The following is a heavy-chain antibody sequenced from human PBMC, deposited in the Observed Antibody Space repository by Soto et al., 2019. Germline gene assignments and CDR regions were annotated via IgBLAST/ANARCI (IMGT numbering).Heavy chain of an antibody. Sequence: EVQLLESGGGLVQPGGSLRLSCAASGFTFRIYAMSWVRQVPGKGLEWVSTISDSADSAYYEDSVKGRFTISRDDSKNTLYLQMNSLRAADTAVYYCARPYGGKIGDAIDLWGQGTTVTVSS. D-gene: IGHD2-15*01. CDR2: ISDSADSA. CDR1: GFTFRIYA. J-gene: IGHJ3*01. CDR3: ARPYGGKIGDAIDL. V-gene: IGHV3-23*01.